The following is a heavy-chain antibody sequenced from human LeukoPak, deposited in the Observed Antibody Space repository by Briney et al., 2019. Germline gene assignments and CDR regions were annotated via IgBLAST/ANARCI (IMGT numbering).Heavy chain of an antibody. CDR2: IYPGDSDT. V-gene: IGHV5-51*01. CDR3: ARHTDYYGSGSPIDY. D-gene: IGHD3-10*01. J-gene: IGHJ4*02. Sequence: PGESLKISCKGSGYSFTSYWIGWVRQMPGKGLEWRGIIYPGDSDTRYSPSLQGQVTISADKSISTAYLQWSSLKASDTAMYYCARHTDYYGSGSPIDYWGQGTLVTVSS. CDR1: GYSFTSYW.